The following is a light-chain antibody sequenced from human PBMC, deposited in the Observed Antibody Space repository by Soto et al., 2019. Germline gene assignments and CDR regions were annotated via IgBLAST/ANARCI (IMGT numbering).Light chain of an antibody. J-gene: IGKJ1*01. V-gene: IGKV3-11*01. CDR3: QQYYNWPPWT. CDR2: DAF. CDR1: QTVRTY. Sequence: EIVLTQSPATLSLFPGERATLSCRASQTVRTYLAWYQQKPGQAPRLLIYDAFNRATGIPARFSGSGSGTDFTLTISSLEPEDFAVYYCQQYYNWPPWTFGLGTKVDI.